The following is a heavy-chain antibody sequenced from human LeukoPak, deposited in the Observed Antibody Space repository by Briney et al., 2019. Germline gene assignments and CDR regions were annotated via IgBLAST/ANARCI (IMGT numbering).Heavy chain of an antibody. Sequence: PGGSLRLSXAASGFTFSSYSMNWVRQAPGKGLEWVSSISSSSSYIYYADSVKGRFTISRDNAKNSLYLQMNSLRAEDTAVYYCARDQYLRPSVSYFDYWGQGTLVTVSS. J-gene: IGHJ4*02. V-gene: IGHV3-21*01. CDR3: ARDQYLRPSVSYFDY. D-gene: IGHD2-2*01. CDR2: ISSSSSYI. CDR1: GFTFSSYS.